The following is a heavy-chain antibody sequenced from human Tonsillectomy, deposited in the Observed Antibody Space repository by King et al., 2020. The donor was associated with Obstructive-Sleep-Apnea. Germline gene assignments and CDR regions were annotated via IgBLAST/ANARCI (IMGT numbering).Heavy chain of an antibody. Sequence: VQLVESGGGLVQPGGSLRLSCAASGFTFSSYWMHWVRQAPGKGLGWVSRIKSDGSSTSYADSVTGRFPISKDNAKNTLYLQMNSLRAEDTAVYYCASNAYGWFDPWGQGTLVTVSS. J-gene: IGHJ5*02. CDR1: GFTFSSYW. CDR2: IKSDGSST. D-gene: IGHD3-16*01. V-gene: IGHV3-74*01. CDR3: ASNAYGWFDP.